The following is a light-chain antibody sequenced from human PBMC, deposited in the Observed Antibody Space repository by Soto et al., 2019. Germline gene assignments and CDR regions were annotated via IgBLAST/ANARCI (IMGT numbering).Light chain of an antibody. J-gene: IGLJ1*01. CDR3: SSYSISTAYL. CDR2: EVN. Sequence: SLSQPASVSGSPGQSITISCTVSSSDVGGYDYVSWYQLQPGKAPKLMVFEVNNRPSVVSYRFSGSKSCNTASLTISGLQAEDEADYFCSSYSISTAYLFGTGTKVTVL. V-gene: IGLV2-14*01. CDR1: SSDVGGYDY.